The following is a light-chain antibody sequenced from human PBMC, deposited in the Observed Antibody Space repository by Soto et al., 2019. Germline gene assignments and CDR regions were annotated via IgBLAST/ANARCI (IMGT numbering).Light chain of an antibody. J-gene: IGLJ1*01. V-gene: IGLV2-14*01. CDR3: SSYTRSSTYV. CDR1: SSDVGGYNY. Sequence: QSALTQPASVSGSPGQSIAISCTGTSSDVGGYNYVSWYQQHPGKAPKLMIYDVSNRPSGVSNHVSGSTSGNTASLTISGLQAEDEADYYCSSYTRSSTYVFGTGTKLTVL. CDR2: DVS.